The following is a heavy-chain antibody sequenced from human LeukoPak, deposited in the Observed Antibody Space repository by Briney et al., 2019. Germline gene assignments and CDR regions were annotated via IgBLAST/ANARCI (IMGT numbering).Heavy chain of an antibody. CDR1: GYTFKNYA. J-gene: IGHJ3*02. Sequence: ASVKVSCKASGYTFKNYAMNWVRQAPGQGLEWMGWINTNTGNPTYAQGFTGRFVFSLDTSVSTAYLQISSLKAEDTAVYYCARVLVPNWGTMRQTDTFDIWGQGTMVTVSS. CDR3: ARVLVPNWGTMRQTDTFDI. CDR2: INTNTGNP. V-gene: IGHV7-4-1*02. D-gene: IGHD7-27*01.